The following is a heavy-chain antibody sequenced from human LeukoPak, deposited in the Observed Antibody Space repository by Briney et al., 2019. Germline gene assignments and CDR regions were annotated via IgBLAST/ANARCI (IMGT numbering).Heavy chain of an antibody. CDR3: ARDRFLAADWYSGFDY. J-gene: IGHJ4*02. CDR1: GFTFSSYE. D-gene: IGHD6-13*01. CDR2: ISSSGSTI. V-gene: IGHV3-48*03. Sequence: PGGSLRLSCAASGFTFSSYEMNWVRQAPGKGLEWVSYISSSGSTIYYADSVKGRFTISRDNAKNSLYLQMNSLRAEDTAMYYCARDRFLAADWYSGFDYWGQGTLVTVSS.